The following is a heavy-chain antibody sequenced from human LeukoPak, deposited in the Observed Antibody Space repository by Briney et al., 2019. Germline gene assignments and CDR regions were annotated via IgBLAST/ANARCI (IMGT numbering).Heavy chain of an antibody. J-gene: IGHJ3*02. CDR1: GFTFSSYS. D-gene: IGHD1-26*01. Sequence: PGGSLRLSCAASGFTFSSYSMNWVRQAPGKGLEWVAVISYDGSNKYYADSVKGRFTISRDNSKNTLYLQMNSLRAEDTAVYYCAKPPPGGSYYRDAFDIWGQGTMVTVSS. V-gene: IGHV3-30*18. CDR3: AKPPPGGSYYRDAFDI. CDR2: ISYDGSNK.